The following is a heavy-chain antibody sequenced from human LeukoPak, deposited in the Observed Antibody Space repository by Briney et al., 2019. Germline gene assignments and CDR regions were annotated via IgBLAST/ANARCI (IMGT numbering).Heavy chain of an antibody. V-gene: IGHV5-51*01. D-gene: IGHD1-26*01. Sequence: GDSLKISCKGSGYSFTSYWIGWVRQMPGKGLEWMGIIYPGDSDTRYSPSFEGQVTFSADKSISTAYLQWSSLKASDTAMYYCARGRYSGTYLSYFDYWAQGTLVTVSS. CDR1: GYSFTSYW. CDR2: IYPGDSDT. J-gene: IGHJ4*02. CDR3: ARGRYSGTYLSYFDY.